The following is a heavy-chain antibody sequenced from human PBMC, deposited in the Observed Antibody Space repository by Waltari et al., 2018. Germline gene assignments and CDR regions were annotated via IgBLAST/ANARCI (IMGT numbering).Heavy chain of an antibody. D-gene: IGHD2-2*01. V-gene: IGHV3-74*01. Sequence: EVQLVESGGGLVQPGGSLRLPCAGSGFTFSRYWMHWVRQAPGKGLVWVSRISGDGSDPIYADSVKGRFTISRDNAKNTLYLQMSSLRVEDTAVYYCAREQYGQPFDYWGQGTLVTVSS. J-gene: IGHJ4*02. CDR2: ISGDGSDP. CDR1: GFTFSRYW. CDR3: AREQYGQPFDY.